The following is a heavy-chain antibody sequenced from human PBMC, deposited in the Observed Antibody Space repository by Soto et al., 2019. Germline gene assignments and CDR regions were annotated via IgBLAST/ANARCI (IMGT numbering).Heavy chain of an antibody. V-gene: IGHV4-39*01. CDR2: IYYSGST. Sequence: SATLSLTCTVSGGSISSSSYYWGWIRQPPGKGLEWIGSIYYSGSTYYNPSLKSRVTISVDTSKNQFSLKLSSVTAADTAVYYCARGYYYDSSGYYPFDYWGQGTLVTVSS. J-gene: IGHJ4*02. CDR1: GGSISSSSYY. D-gene: IGHD3-22*01. CDR3: ARGYYYDSSGYYPFDY.